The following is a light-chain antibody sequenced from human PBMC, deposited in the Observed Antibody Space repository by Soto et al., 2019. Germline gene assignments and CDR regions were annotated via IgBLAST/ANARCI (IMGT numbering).Light chain of an antibody. CDR2: GAS. CDR1: QSISSSF. V-gene: IGKV3D-20*02. Sequence: EIVMTQSPATLSVSPGERASLSCGASQSISSSFLAWYQQKPGQAPRLLIYGASSRATGIPDRFSGSGSGTDFTLTINSLAPEDFAIYYCHQRQSWPRTFGQGTKVDIK. CDR3: HQRQSWPRT. J-gene: IGKJ1*01.